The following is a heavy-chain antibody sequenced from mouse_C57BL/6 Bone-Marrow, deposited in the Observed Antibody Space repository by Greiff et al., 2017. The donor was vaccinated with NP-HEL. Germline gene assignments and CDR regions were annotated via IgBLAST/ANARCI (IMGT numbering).Heavy chain of an antibody. CDR2: ISNGGGST. J-gene: IGHJ4*01. Sequence: EVMLVESGGGLVQPGGSLKLSCAASGFTFSDYYMYWVRQTPEKRLEWVAYISNGGGSTYYHDTVKGRFTISRDNAKNTLYLQMSRLKSEDTAMYYCARIYGSSYEYAMDYWGQGTSVTVSS. D-gene: IGHD1-1*01. CDR1: GFTFSDYY. V-gene: IGHV5-12*01. CDR3: ARIYGSSYEYAMDY.